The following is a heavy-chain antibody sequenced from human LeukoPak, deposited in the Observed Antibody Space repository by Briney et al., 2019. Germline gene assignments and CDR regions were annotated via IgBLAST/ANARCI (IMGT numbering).Heavy chain of an antibody. CDR1: GFTFSSYA. V-gene: IGHV3-23*01. CDR2: ISGSGGST. CDR3: ARGRYSGYDMDY. J-gene: IGHJ4*02. Sequence: GGSLRLSCAASGFTFSSYAMSWVRQAPGKGLELVSAISGSGGSTYYADSVKGRFTISRDNSKNTLYLQMNSLRAEDTAVYYCARGRYSGYDMDYWGQGTLVTVSS. D-gene: IGHD5-12*01.